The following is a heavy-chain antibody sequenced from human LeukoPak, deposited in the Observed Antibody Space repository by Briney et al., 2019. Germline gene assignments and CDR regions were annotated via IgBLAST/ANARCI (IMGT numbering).Heavy chain of an antibody. CDR3: ARHVLWYSSSFNWFDP. J-gene: IGHJ5*02. Sequence: PSETLSLTCTVSGGSISSSSYYWGWVRQPPGKGLEWIGSIYYSGSTYYNPSLKSRVTISVDTSKNQFSLKLSSVTAADTAVYYCARHVLWYSSSFNWFDPWGQGTLVTVSS. CDR1: GGSISSSSYY. D-gene: IGHD6-6*01. V-gene: IGHV4-39*01. CDR2: IYYSGST.